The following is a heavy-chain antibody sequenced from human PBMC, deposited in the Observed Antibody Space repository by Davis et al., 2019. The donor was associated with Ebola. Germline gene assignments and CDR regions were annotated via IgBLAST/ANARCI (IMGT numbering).Heavy chain of an antibody. V-gene: IGHV3-23*01. D-gene: IGHD3-22*01. CDR3: AKTYDSSGYRVY. J-gene: IGHJ4*02. CDR1: GFTFSSYA. CDR2: ISGSGGST. Sequence: GESLKISCAASGFTFSSYAMSWVRQAPGKGLEWVSAISGSGGSTYYADSVKGRFTISRDNSKNTLYLQMNSLRAEDTAVYYCAKTYDSSGYRVYWGQGTLVTVSS.